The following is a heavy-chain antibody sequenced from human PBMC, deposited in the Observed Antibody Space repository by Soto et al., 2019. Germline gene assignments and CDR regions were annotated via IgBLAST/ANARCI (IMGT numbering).Heavy chain of an antibody. CDR2: IYYSGST. J-gene: IGHJ4*02. Sequence: PSETLSLTCTVSGGSISSGDYYWSWIRQPPGKGLEWIGYIYYSGSTYYNPSLKSRVTISVDTSKNQFSLELSSVTAADTAVYYCARHTYYYDSSGYYYAYFDYWGQGTLVTVSS. CDR1: GGSISSGDYY. CDR3: ARHTYYYDSSGYYYAYFDY. V-gene: IGHV4-30-4*01. D-gene: IGHD3-22*01.